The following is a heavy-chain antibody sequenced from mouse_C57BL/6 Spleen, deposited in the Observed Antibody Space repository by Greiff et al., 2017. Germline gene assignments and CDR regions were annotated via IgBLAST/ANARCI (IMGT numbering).Heavy chain of an antibody. Sequence: QVQLQQPGAELVRPGSSVKLSCKASGYTFTSYWMDWVKQRPGQGLEWIGNIYPSDSETHYNQKFKDKATLTVDKSSSTAYMQLSSLTSEDSAVYYCARGTTVVAGGYWGQGTTLTVSS. CDR3: ARGTTVVAGGY. J-gene: IGHJ2*01. CDR1: GYTFTSYW. V-gene: IGHV1-61*01. CDR2: IYPSDSET. D-gene: IGHD1-1*01.